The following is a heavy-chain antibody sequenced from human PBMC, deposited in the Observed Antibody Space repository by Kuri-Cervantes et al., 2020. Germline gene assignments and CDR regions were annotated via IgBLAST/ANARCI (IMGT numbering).Heavy chain of an antibody. CDR3: ARGYNWNDRGYYFDY. D-gene: IGHD1-20*01. V-gene: IGHV4-4*07. J-gene: IGHJ4*02. Sequence: SETLSLTCTVSGGSISSYYWSWIRQPAGKGLEWIGRIYTSGSTNYNPSLKSRVTMSVDTSKNQFSLKLSSVTAADTAVYYCARGYNWNDRGYYFDYWGQGTLVTVSS. CDR2: IYTSGST. CDR1: GGSISSYY.